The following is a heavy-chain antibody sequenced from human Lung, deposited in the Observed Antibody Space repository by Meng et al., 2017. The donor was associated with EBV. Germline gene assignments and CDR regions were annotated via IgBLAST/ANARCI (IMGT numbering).Heavy chain of an antibody. CDR1: GYTFTNYA. D-gene: IGHD2-2*01. V-gene: IGHV1-3*01. CDR3: ARDPSDCSSTSCYFLGRTWFDP. CDR2: INAGNGKT. J-gene: IGHJ5*02. Sequence: QVQLVQSGAEVKKPGASVKVSCKASGYTFTNYAMHWVRQAPGQRLEWMGWINAGNGKTKYSQKFQGRVTITRDTSASTVYMELSSLRSEDTAVYYCARDPSDCSSTSCYFLGRTWFDPWGQGTLVTVSS.